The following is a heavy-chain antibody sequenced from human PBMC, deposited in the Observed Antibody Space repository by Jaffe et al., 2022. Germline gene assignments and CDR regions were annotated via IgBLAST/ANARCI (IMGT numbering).Heavy chain of an antibody. J-gene: IGHJ4*02. Sequence: QVQHVQSGAEVKKPGASVKISCKASGYTFSRHGMNWVRQAPGQRLEWMGWINAGNGYTKYSQKFQGRVTITRDTSASTAYMELSSLTSQDTAIYYCARGRDGPTRYWGQGTLVTVSS. CDR3: ARGRDGPTRY. D-gene: IGHD4-17*01. V-gene: IGHV1-3*01. CDR2: INAGNGYT. CDR1: GYTFSRHG.